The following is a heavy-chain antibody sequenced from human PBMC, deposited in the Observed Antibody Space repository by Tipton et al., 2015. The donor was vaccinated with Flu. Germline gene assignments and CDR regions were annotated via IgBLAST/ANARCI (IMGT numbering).Heavy chain of an antibody. J-gene: IGHJ4*02. V-gene: IGHV4-59*01. Sequence: TLSLTCSVSGGSINSSYWSWIRQSPGKGLEWIGNIQYSGHTNYNPSLKSRVTIPDDTTKNQFSPQVSAVAAADTAVYYCARNVDRSWMLEFWGQGTLVTVSS. CDR1: GGSINSSY. CDR2: IQYSGHT. CDR3: ARNVDRSWMLEF. D-gene: IGHD3-10*01.